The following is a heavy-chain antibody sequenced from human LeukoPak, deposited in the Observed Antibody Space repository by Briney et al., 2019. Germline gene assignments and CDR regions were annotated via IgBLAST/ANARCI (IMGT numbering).Heavy chain of an antibody. CDR2: IRYDGSNK. V-gene: IGHV3-30*02. D-gene: IGHD3-22*01. CDR1: GFTFSSYG. Sequence: PGGSLRLSCAASGFTFSSYGMHWVRQAPGKGLEWVAFIRYDGSNKYYADSVRGRFTISRDNSKNTLYLQMNSLRAEDTAVYYCAKVDSYDSGGYYFDYWGQGTLVTVSS. CDR3: AKVDSYDSGGYYFDY. J-gene: IGHJ4*02.